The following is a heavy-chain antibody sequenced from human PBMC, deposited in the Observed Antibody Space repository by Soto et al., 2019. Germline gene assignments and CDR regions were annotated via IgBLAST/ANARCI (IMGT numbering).Heavy chain of an antibody. V-gene: IGHV1-18*01. Sequence: ASVKVSCKASGSTFTSYGLSWVRQAPGQGLKAMAWISAYNGYTNYAQKLQGRVTMTTDTSTSTAHIEERGLIFDHTAVYFCGSEGGELPFLWWLEEFDYWRQVTLVAVYS. CDR3: GSEGGELPFLWWLEEFDY. CDR2: ISAYNGYT. D-gene: IGHD3-3*01. J-gene: IGHJ4*02. CDR1: GSTFTSYG.